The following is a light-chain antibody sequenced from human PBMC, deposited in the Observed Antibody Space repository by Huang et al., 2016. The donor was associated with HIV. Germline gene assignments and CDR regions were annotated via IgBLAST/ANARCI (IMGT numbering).Light chain of an antibody. CDR2: GAS. CDR3: QQYNNWPPIT. Sequence: EIVMTQSPATLSVSPGERATLSCRASQSFGSNLTWYQQKPGQAPRLLIYGASTRATGIPARFSVSGSGTEFTLTISSLQSDDFLIYYCQQYNNWPPITFGQGTRLEIK. V-gene: IGKV3-15*01. CDR1: QSFGSN. J-gene: IGKJ5*01.